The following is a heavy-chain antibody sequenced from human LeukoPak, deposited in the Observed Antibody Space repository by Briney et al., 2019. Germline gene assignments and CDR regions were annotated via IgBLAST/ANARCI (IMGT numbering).Heavy chain of an antibody. CDR2: INPNSGGT. J-gene: IGHJ4*02. Sequence: GASVKVSCKASGYTFTGYYMHWGRQAPGQRLEYMGWINPNSGGTNYAQKFQGRATMTRDTSISTAYMELSRLRSDDTAVYYCARGVAVAGFDYWGQGTLVTVSS. CDR3: ARGVAVAGFDY. V-gene: IGHV1-2*02. D-gene: IGHD6-19*01. CDR1: GYTFTGYY.